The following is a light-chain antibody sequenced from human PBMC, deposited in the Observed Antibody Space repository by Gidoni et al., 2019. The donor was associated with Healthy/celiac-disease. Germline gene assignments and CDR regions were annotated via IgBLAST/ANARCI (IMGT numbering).Light chain of an antibody. Sequence: AIRMTQSPSSFSASTGDRVTITCRASQGISSYLAWYQQKPGKAPKHLIYAASTVQSGVPSRFSGSGSGTDFTLTSSCLQSEDFATYYCQQYYSYPPYTFGQGTKLEIK. J-gene: IGKJ2*01. V-gene: IGKV1-8*01. CDR2: AAS. CDR1: QGISSY. CDR3: QQYYSYPPYT.